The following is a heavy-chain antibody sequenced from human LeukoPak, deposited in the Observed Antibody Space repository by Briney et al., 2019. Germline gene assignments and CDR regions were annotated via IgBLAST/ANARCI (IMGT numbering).Heavy chain of an antibody. CDR1: GGSFSGYY. Sequence: PSETLSLTCAVYGGSFSGYYWSWIRQPPGKGLEWIGEINHSGSTNYNPSLKSRVTISVDTSKNQFSLKLSSVTAADTAVYYCARETGDYDRSVTWGQGTLVTVSS. D-gene: IGHD3-22*01. CDR2: INHSGST. J-gene: IGHJ5*02. CDR3: ARETGDYDRSVT. V-gene: IGHV4-34*01.